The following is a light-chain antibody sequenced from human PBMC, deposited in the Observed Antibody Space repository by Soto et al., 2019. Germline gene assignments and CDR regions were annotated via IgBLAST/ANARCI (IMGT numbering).Light chain of an antibody. Sequence: EVGMTQSPATLSVSPGGRATLSCRASQSISYTLAWYQQKPGQTPRLLIYDTSTRATGVPTRFSGSRSGAEFTLTINSLQSEDFAVYYCQPYNTWPLTFGGGTKV. CDR2: DTS. CDR1: QSISYT. J-gene: IGKJ4*01. V-gene: IGKV3-15*01. CDR3: QPYNTWPLT.